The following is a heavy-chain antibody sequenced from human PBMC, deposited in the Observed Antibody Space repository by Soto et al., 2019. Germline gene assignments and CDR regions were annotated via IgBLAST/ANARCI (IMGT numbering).Heavy chain of an antibody. D-gene: IGHD3-9*01. CDR3: ARVYYDIVADYYPLGP. V-gene: IGHV1-18*01. J-gene: IGHJ5*02. CDR2: ISAYNGNT. Sequence: ASVKVSCKASGYTFTSYGISWVRQAPGQGLEWMGWISAYNGNTNYAQKLQGRVTMTTDTSTSTAYMELRSLRSDDTAVYYCARVYYDIVADYYPLGPWGQGTLDTGSS. CDR1: GYTFTSYG.